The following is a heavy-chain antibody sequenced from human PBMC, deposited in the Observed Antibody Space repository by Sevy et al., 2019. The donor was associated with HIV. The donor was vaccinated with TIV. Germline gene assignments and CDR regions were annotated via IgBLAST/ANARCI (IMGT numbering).Heavy chain of an antibody. CDR1: GDSITSSSYY. V-gene: IGHV4-39*02. J-gene: IGHJ4*02. CDR3: ARRAYGSSHYFDY. D-gene: IGHD6-13*01. CDR2: IYYRGNT. Sequence: SETLSLTCSVSGDSITSSSYYWGWIRQPPGKGLEWIGIIYYRGNTYYNPSLKSRVTIFVDTSKKHFSLKLTSVTAADTAFYYCARRAYGSSHYFDYWGQGTLVTVSS.